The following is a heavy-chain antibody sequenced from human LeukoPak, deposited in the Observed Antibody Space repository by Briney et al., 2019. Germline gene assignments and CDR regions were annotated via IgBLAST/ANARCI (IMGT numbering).Heavy chain of an antibody. CDR2: ISGDGGST. Sequence: TGGSLRLSCAASGFTFDDYAMHWVRQAQGKGLEGVSLISGDGGSTYYADSVKGRFTIYTANSKNSLYLQMLRLENVDTGLYYCAKLLWFVKMDVWGKGTTVTVSS. CDR1: GFTFDDYA. V-gene: IGHV3-43*02. J-gene: IGHJ6*04. CDR3: AKLLWFVKMDV. D-gene: IGHD3-10*01.